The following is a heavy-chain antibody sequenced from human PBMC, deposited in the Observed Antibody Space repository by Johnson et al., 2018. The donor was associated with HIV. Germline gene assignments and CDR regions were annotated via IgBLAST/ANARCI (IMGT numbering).Heavy chain of an antibody. CDR3: AKIRITMIVVVEGVDAFDI. D-gene: IGHD3-22*01. CDR2: VSYDGSYK. V-gene: IGHV3-30*18. J-gene: IGHJ3*02. CDR1: GFTFSNYG. Sequence: VQLVESGGGVVQPGRSLRLSCAASGFTFSNYGMHWVRQAPGKGLEWVAVVSYDGSYKDYADSVKGRFTISRDNSKNTLYLQMNSLRAEDTAVYYCAKIRITMIVVVEGVDAFDIWGQGTMVTVSS.